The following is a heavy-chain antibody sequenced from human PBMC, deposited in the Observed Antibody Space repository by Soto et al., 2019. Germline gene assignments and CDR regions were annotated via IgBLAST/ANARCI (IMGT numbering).Heavy chain of an antibody. CDR1: GFTFNNYA. CDR2: IGGSGDST. Sequence: GGSLRLSCAASGFTFNNYAMSWVRQAPGKGLEWVSAIGGSGDSTYYADSVKGRFTISRDNSKNTLYLQMNSLRAEDTAVYYCAKVFSPEGGNYFDYWGQGTLVTVSS. V-gene: IGHV3-23*01. CDR3: AKVFSPEGGNYFDY. J-gene: IGHJ4*02.